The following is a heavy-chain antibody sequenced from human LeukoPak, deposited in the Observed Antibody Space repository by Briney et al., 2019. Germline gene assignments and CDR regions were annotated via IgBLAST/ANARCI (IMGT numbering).Heavy chain of an antibody. CDR3: ARGWTTVVTPLDY. CDR1: GYTFTSYY. J-gene: IGHJ4*02. V-gene: IGHV1-46*01. Sequence: ASVKVSCKASGYTFTSYYTHRVRQAPGQGLEWMGIINPSGGSTSYAQKFQGRVTMTRDTSTSTVYMELSSLRSEDTAMYYCARGWTTVVTPLDYWGQGTLVTVSS. CDR2: INPSGGST. D-gene: IGHD4-23*01.